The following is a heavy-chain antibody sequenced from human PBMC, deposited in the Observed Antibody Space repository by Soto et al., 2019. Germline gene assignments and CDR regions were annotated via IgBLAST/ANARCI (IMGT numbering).Heavy chain of an antibody. D-gene: IGHD6-13*01. CDR3: ARGEVAAAGVWIYYYYGMDV. V-gene: IGHV1-2*02. Sequence: GASVKVSCKASGYTFTGYYMHWVRQAPGQGLEWMGWINPNSGGTNYAQKFQGRVTMTRDTSISTAYMELSRLRSDDTAVYYCARGEVAAAGVWIYYYYGMDVWGQGTTVTVSS. J-gene: IGHJ6*02. CDR2: INPNSGGT. CDR1: GYTFTGYY.